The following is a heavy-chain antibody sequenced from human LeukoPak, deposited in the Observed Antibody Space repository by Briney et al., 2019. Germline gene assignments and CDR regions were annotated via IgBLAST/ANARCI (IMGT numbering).Heavy chain of an antibody. CDR3: AVDVDTTFDY. J-gene: IGHJ4*02. Sequence: SETLSLTCNVSGGSISSGGYYWSWIRQHPGKGLEWIGYIYYSGSTYYNPSLKSRVTISVDTSKNQFSLKLSSVTAADTAVYYCAVDVDTTFDYWGQGTLVTVSS. D-gene: IGHD5-18*01. CDR2: IYYSGST. V-gene: IGHV4-31*03. CDR1: GGSISSGGYY.